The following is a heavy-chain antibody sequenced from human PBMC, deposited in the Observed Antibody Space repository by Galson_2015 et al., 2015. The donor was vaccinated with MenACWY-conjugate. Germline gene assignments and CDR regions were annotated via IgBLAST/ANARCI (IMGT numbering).Heavy chain of an antibody. Sequence: TLSLTCSVSGASLSSGGYYWSWIRQHPGKGLEWIGHIHYSGRNYCNPSLQSRISMSVDTSENQFSPTLTSVTAADTAVYYCARDGYCGGDCFSTDRAYYYYMDVWGRGTTVTVYS. CDR2: IHYSGRN. CDR3: ARDGYCGGDCFSTDRAYYYYMDV. J-gene: IGHJ6*03. V-gene: IGHV4-31*03. D-gene: IGHD2-21*01. CDR1: GASLSSGGYY.